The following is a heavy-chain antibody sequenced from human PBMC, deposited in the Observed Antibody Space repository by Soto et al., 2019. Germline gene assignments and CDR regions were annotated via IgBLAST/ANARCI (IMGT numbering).Heavy chain of an antibody. D-gene: IGHD1-26*01. Sequence: PSETLSLTCTVSVGSINSSSYYCGCIRQPPGKGREWIGSIYYRGSTYRNPSLKDRVTVSVETSKNQFAQKLSSVTVEDTAVYYCARQVGAVVFWFDPWGKGTLVTVSS. J-gene: IGHJ5*02. V-gene: IGHV4-39*01. CDR1: VGSINSSSYY. CDR3: ARQVGAVVFWFDP. CDR2: IYYRGST.